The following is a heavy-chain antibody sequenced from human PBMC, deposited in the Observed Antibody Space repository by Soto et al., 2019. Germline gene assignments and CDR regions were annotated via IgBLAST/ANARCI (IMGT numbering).Heavy chain of an antibody. V-gene: IGHV4-39*01. CDR2: IYYSGST. CDR1: GGSISSSSYY. J-gene: IGHJ5*02. CDR3: ARPSGPGINNWFDP. Sequence: QLQLQESGPGLVKPSETLSLTCTVSGGSISSSSYYWGWIRQPPGKGLEWIGSIYYSGSTYYNPSLKSRVTISVDTSKNQFALRLSSVNAADTAVYYCARPSGPGINNWFDPWGQGSLVIVSS. D-gene: IGHD3-10*01.